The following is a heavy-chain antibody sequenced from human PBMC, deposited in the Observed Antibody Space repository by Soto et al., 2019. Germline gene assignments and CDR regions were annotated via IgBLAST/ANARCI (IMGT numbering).Heavy chain of an antibody. CDR3: ARDHPHSYGIYYFDY. CDR1: GGSISSYY. Sequence: SETLSLTCTVSGGSISSYYWSWIRQPPGKGLEWIGYIYYSGSTNYNPSLKSRVTISVDTSKNQFSLKLSSVTAADTAVYYCARDHPHSYGIYYFDYWGQGTLVTVSS. CDR2: IYYSGST. V-gene: IGHV4-59*12. D-gene: IGHD5-18*01. J-gene: IGHJ4*02.